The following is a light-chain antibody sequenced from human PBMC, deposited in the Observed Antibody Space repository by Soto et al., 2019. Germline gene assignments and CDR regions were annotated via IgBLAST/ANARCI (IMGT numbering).Light chain of an antibody. Sequence: QSVLTQPPSASGTPGQRVTISCSGTSSNIGNNYVCWYQHLPGTAPKLLIYRNNQRPSGVPDRFSGSKSGTSASLAISGLRYDDEADYYCAAWDDSLSGVVFGGGTKLTVL. CDR1: SSNIGNNY. CDR2: RNN. V-gene: IGLV1-47*01. CDR3: AAWDDSLSGVV. J-gene: IGLJ2*01.